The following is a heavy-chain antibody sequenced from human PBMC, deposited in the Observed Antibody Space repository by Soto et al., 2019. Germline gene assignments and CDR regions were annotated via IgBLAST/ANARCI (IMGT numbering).Heavy chain of an antibody. J-gene: IGHJ5*02. CDR2: IYYSGST. D-gene: IGHD2-15*01. Sequence: PSETLSLTCTVSGVSISSYYWSWLRQPPGKGLEWIGYIYYSGSTNYNPSLKSRVTISVDTSKNQFYLKLSSVTAADTAVYYCARESGYCSGGSCYGSWFDPWGQGTLVTVSS. V-gene: IGHV4-59*01. CDR3: ARESGYCSGGSCYGSWFDP. CDR1: GVSISSYY.